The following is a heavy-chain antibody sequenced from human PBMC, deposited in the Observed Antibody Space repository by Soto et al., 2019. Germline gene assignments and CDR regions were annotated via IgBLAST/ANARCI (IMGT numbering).Heavy chain of an antibody. Sequence: PGGSLRLSCAASGFTFSSYSMNWVRQAPGKGLEWVSSISSSSSYIYYADSVKGRFTISRDNAKNSLYLQMNSLRAEDTAVYYCASNDYGDYEFDYWGQGTLVTVPS. J-gene: IGHJ4*02. CDR3: ASNDYGDYEFDY. CDR2: ISSSSSYI. CDR1: GFTFSSYS. D-gene: IGHD4-17*01. V-gene: IGHV3-21*01.